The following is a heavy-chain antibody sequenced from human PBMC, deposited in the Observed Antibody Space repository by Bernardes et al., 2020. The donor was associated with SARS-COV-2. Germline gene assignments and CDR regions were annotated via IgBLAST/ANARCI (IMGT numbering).Heavy chain of an antibody. D-gene: IGHD3-9*01. CDR3: VRGVRYFDWILGY. V-gene: IGHV3-33*01. J-gene: IGHJ4*02. Sequence: GGSLRLSCAASGFTFTNHGMHWVRQAPGKGLEWVAMILYDDTNKYHADSVKGRFSIARDNSNNTLYLQMNSLRAEDSALYYCVRGVRYFDWILGYWGQGSQVTVSS. CDR1: GFTFTNHG. CDR2: ILYDDTNK.